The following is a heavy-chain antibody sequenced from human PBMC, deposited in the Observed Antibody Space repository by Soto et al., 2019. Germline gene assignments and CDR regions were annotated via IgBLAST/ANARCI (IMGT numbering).Heavy chain of an antibody. CDR1: EGTFSSYA. CDR2: IIPIFGTA. CDR3: ATYDSSGYYLAPGAFDI. V-gene: IGHV1-69*13. Sequence: SVKVSCKASEGTFSSYAISWVRQAPGQGLEWMGGIIPIFGTANYAQKFQGRVTITADESTSTAYMELSSLRSEDTAVYYCATYDSSGYYLAPGAFDIWGQGTMVTVSS. D-gene: IGHD3-22*01. J-gene: IGHJ3*02.